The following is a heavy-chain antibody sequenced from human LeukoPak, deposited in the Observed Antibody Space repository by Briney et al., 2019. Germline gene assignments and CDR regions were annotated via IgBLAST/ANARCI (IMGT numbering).Heavy chain of an antibody. Sequence: ASVKVSCKASGYTFTSYGISWVRQAPGQGLEWMGWIGAYNGNTNYAQKLQGRVTMTTDTSTSTAYMELRSLRSDDTAVYYCARPPINNYGGNPGGDYWGQGTLVTVSS. J-gene: IGHJ4*02. CDR1: GYTFTSYG. CDR3: ARPPINNYGGNPGGDY. V-gene: IGHV1-18*01. D-gene: IGHD4-23*01. CDR2: IGAYNGNT.